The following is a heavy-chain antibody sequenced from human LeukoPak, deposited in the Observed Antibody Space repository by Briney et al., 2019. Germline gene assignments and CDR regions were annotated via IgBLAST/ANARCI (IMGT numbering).Heavy chain of an antibody. Sequence: PGGSLRLSCAASGFTFSRHWMSWVRQAPGKGLEWVAFIRYDGSNKYYADSVKGRFTISRDNSKNTLYLQMNILRAEDKAVYYCAKGGSQLPLIDVDYWGQGTLVTVSS. CDR1: GFTFSRHW. D-gene: IGHD2-2*01. CDR3: AKGGSQLPLIDVDY. J-gene: IGHJ4*02. CDR2: IRYDGSNK. V-gene: IGHV3-30*02.